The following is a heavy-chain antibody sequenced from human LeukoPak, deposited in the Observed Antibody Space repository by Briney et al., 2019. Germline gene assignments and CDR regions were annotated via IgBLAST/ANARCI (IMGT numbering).Heavy chain of an antibody. D-gene: IGHD6-13*01. V-gene: IGHV4-59*01. CDR3: ARVEGSSWPHYYYYYMDV. Sequence: SQTLSLTCTVSGGSISSYYWSWIRQPPGKGLEWIGYIYYSGSTNYNPSLKSRVTISVDTSKNQFSLKLSSVTAADTAVYYCARVEGSSWPHYYYYYMDVWGKGTTVTISS. CDR1: GGSISSYY. CDR2: IYYSGST. J-gene: IGHJ6*03.